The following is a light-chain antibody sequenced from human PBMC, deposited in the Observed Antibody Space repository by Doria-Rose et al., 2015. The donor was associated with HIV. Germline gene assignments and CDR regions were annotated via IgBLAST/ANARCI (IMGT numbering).Light chain of an antibody. CDR3: QSYDSRLSVYV. V-gene: IGLV1-40*01. J-gene: IGLJ1*01. Sequence: QSVLTQPPSVSGAPGQRVAISCTGSSSNIGAGFDVNWYQQAPGTVTQLLIHGNTNRPSGVPDRFSGSKSGTSASLAISGLRAEDEADYYCQSYDSRLSVYVFGTGTKVTVL. CDR1: SSNIGAGFD. CDR2: GNT.